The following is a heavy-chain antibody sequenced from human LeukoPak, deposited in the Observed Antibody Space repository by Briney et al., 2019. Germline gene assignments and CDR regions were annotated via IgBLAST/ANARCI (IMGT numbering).Heavy chain of an antibody. CDR2: IYYSGST. V-gene: IGHV4-39*01. J-gene: IGHJ3*02. CDR3: ARSFYSSSWYGDAFDI. CDR1: GGSISSSSYY. Sequence: SETLSLTCTVSGGSISSSSYYWGWIRQPPGKGREWIGSIYYSGSTYYNPSLKSRVTISVDTSKNQFSLKLSSVTAADTAVYYCARSFYSSSWYGDAFDIWGQGTMVTVSS. D-gene: IGHD6-13*01.